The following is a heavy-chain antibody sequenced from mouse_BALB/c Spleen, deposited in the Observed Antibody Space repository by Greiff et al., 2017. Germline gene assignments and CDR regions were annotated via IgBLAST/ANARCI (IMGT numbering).Heavy chain of an antibody. CDR2: ISYSGST. J-gene: IGHJ4*01. V-gene: IGHV3-2*02. CDR1: GYSITSDYA. CDR3: ARRGGLRLAMDY. D-gene: IGHD2-2*01. Sequence: EVKLQESGPGLVKPSQSLSLTCTVTGYSITSDYAWNWIRQFPGNKLEWMGYISYSGSTSYNPSLKSRISITRDTSKNQFFLQLNSVTTEDTATYYCARRGGLRLAMDYWGQGTSVTVSS.